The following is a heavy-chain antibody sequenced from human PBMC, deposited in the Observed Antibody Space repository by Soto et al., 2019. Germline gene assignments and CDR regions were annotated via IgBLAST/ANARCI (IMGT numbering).Heavy chain of an antibody. CDR3: ATGSGNGSGY. V-gene: IGHV3-48*02. Sequence: EVQLVESGGSLVQPGGSLRLSCAASGFTFSTHTMNWVRQAPGKGLEWLSYISSGSRTIYYADSVMGRFTISRDNAQNSRHLQMHSLRDEDTAVYYCATGSGNGSGYWGQGTLVTVSS. J-gene: IGHJ4*02. CDR1: GFTFSTHT. CDR2: ISSGSRTI. D-gene: IGHD3-10*01.